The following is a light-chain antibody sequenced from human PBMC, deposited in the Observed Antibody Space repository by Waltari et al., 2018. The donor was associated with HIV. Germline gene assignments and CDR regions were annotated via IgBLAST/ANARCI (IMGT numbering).Light chain of an antibody. Sequence: QSVLTQPPSASGTPGQRVTISCSGSSSNIGSNYVYWYQQLPGTAPKLLIYRNNQRPSGVPDRFSGSKSGTSASLAISGLRSEDEADYYCAAWDDSLSVCFGTGTKVTVL. CDR3: AAWDDSLSVC. J-gene: IGLJ1*01. CDR1: SSNIGSNY. CDR2: RNN. V-gene: IGLV1-47*01.